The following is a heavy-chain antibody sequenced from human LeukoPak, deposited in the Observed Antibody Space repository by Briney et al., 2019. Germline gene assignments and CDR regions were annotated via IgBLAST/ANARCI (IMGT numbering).Heavy chain of an antibody. J-gene: IGHJ5*02. V-gene: IGHV3-15*01. Sequence: GGSLRLSCAACGFTFSNAWMSWVRQAPGKGLEWVGRIKSKTDGGTTDYAAPVKGRFTISRDDSKSTLYLQMNSLKTEDTAVYYCTTYISGYDWDWFDPRGQGTLVTVSS. CDR2: IKSKTDGGTT. CDR1: GFTFSNAW. D-gene: IGHD5-12*01. CDR3: TTYISGYDWDWFDP.